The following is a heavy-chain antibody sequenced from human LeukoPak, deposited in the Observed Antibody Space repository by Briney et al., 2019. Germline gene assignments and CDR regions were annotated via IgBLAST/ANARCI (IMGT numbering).Heavy chain of an antibody. V-gene: IGHV3-48*01. D-gene: IGHD1-26*01. J-gene: IGHJ4*02. Sequence: PGGSLRLSCAAAGFPFSSYSMNWLRQAPGKGLEWVSYISASGSNIYYLDSVKGRFTVSRDNAMNSLFLQMDRPRAEDTAVYYCVRVKATYFDFWGQGTLVTVSS. CDR3: VRVKATYFDF. CDR2: ISASGSNI. CDR1: GFPFSSYS.